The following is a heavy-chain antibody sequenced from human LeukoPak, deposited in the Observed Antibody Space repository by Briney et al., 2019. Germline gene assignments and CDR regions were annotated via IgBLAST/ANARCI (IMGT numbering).Heavy chain of an antibody. D-gene: IGHD6-13*01. CDR1: GFTVSTNY. Sequence: GGSLRLSCAASGFTVSTNYMSWVRQAPGKGLEWVSVIYSDGRTYYADSVKGRFTISRDNSKNTLYLQMNSLRAEDTAVYYCARAANTAAGTPTLAIDYWGQGTLVTVSS. CDR3: ARAANTAAGTPTLAIDY. CDR2: IYSDGRT. J-gene: IGHJ4*02. V-gene: IGHV3-53*01.